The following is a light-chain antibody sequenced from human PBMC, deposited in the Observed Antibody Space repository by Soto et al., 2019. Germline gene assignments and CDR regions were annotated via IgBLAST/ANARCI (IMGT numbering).Light chain of an antibody. CDR3: QQYYSYPRT. J-gene: IGKJ1*01. V-gene: IGKV1-8*01. CDR1: QGISSY. CDR2: AAS. Sequence: AIRMTQSPSSFSASTGDRVTITCRASQGISSYLAWYQQKPGKAPKLLIYAASTLQSGVPSRFSGSASGTDFTLTISCLQSEDFEPYYCQQYYSYPRTFGQGTKVEIK.